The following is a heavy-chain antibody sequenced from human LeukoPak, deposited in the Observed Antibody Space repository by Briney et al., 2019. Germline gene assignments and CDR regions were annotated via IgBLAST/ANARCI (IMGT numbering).Heavy chain of an antibody. CDR1: GYTLTELS. V-gene: IGHV1-24*01. D-gene: IGHD3-10*01. J-gene: IGHJ4*02. Sequence: ASVKVSCKVSGYTLTELSMHWVRQAPGKGLEWMGGFDPEDGETIYAQKFQGRVTMTEDTSTDTAYMELSSLRSEDTAVYYCATGRRPGVLWFRERPRGGSLDYWGQGTLVTVSS. CDR3: ATGRRPGVLWFRERPRGGSLDY. CDR2: FDPEDGET.